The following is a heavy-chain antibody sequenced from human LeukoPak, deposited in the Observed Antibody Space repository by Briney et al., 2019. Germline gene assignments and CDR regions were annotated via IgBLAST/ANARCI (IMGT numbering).Heavy chain of an antibody. Sequence: SVKVSCKASGGTFSSYAMSWVRQAPGQGLEWMGRIIPIFGTANYAQKFQDRVTITADESTSTAYMELSSLRSEDTAIYYCASRLYCSNTRCRNFPFAYWGQGTLVTVSS. D-gene: IGHD2-2*01. CDR1: GGTFSSYA. CDR2: IIPIFGTA. CDR3: ASRLYCSNTRCRNFPFAY. J-gene: IGHJ4*02. V-gene: IGHV1-69*15.